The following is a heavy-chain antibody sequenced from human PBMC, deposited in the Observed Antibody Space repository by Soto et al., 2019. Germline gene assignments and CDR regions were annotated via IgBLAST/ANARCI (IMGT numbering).Heavy chain of an antibody. D-gene: IGHD3-10*01. CDR1: GFTFDDYA. J-gene: IGHJ4*02. V-gene: IGHV3-9*01. Sequence: PGGSLRLSCACSGFTFDDYAMHWVRQAPGKGLEWVSGISWNSDSIGYADSVKGRFTISRDNAKNSLHLQMNSLRAEDTALYYCAKGPGNYVDYWGPGTLVTVSS. CDR2: ISWNSDSI. CDR3: AKGPGNYVDY.